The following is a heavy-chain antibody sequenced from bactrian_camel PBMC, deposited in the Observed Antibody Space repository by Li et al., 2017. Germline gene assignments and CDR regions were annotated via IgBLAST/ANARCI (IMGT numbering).Heavy chain of an antibody. CDR2: IYTDGGQT. V-gene: IGHV3-2*01. CDR3: VRENPAWAFDG. CDR1: GFTSSSYYTYY. J-gene: IGHJ4*01. Sequence: HVQLVESGGGLVQPGGSLRLSCAASGFTSSSYYTYYMSWVRQAPGKGLEWVSSIYTDGGQTNYADSVRGRFTMSRDNAQNTVTLQMNSLKPEDTAVYYCVRENPAWAFDGWGQGTQVTVS.